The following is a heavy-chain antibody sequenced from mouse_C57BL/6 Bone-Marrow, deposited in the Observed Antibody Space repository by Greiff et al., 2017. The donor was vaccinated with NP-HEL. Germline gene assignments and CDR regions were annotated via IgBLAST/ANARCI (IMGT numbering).Heavy chain of an antibody. V-gene: IGHV1-72*01. CDR2: IDPNSGGT. D-gene: IGHD1-1*01. J-gene: IGHJ2*01. CDR1: GYTFTSYW. Sequence: QVQLKQPGAELVKPGASVKLSCKASGYTFTSYWMHWVKQRPGRGLEWIGRIDPNSGGTKYNEKFKSKATLTVDKPSSTAYMQLSSLTSEDSAVYYCARRGLRGYFDYWGQGTTLTVSS. CDR3: ARRGLRGYFDY.